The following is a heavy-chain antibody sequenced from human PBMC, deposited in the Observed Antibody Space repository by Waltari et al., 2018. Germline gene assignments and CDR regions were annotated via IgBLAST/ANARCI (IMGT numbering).Heavy chain of an antibody. CDR1: GGSISSYY. CDR2: IYYSGST. D-gene: IGHD3-22*01. CDR3: ARRGGGDGSGPTFFDY. V-gene: IGHV4-59*01. Sequence: QVQLQESGPGLVKPSETLSLTCTVSGGSISSYYWSWIRQPPGKGLEWIGYIYYSGSTNYNPSLKSRVTISVDTSKNQFSLKLSSVTAADTAVYYCARRGGGDGSGPTFFDYWGQGTLVTVSS. J-gene: IGHJ4*02.